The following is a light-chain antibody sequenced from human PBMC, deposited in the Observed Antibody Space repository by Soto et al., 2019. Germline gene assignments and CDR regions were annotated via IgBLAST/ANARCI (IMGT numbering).Light chain of an antibody. CDR2: GAS. V-gene: IGKV1-5*01. Sequence: DIQMTQSPSTLSASVRDRVTITCRASQSIRNWLAWYQDKKGKAPKILIYGASSLESGVPSRFRGSGSGTEFTLTIGGLQPDDFATYYCQHYNAFPWPFGQGTKVDIK. CDR1: QSIRNW. J-gene: IGKJ1*01. CDR3: QHYNAFPWP.